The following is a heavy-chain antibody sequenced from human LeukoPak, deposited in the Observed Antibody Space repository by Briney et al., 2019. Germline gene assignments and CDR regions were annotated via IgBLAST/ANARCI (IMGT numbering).Heavy chain of an antibody. V-gene: IGHV4-59*11. CDR2: VLDSVRT. J-gene: IGHJ4*02. CDR1: GGSITSHY. D-gene: IGHD1-1*01. Sequence: KPSETLSLTCTVSGGSITSHYWSWIRQPPGKGLEWIAYVLDSVRTKDNPSLQSRLTLSADTSITTFYMELSSLRSDDTACYYCARYNWNDVVSALDSWGQGTLVTVSS. CDR3: ARYNWNDVVSALDS.